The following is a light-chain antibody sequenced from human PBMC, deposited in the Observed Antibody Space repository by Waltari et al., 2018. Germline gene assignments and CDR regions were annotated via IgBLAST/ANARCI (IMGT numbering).Light chain of an antibody. V-gene: IGLV1-47*01. CDR1: SSNIGNDN. Sequence: QPVLTQPPSASGTPGQRVTISCSGRSSNIGNDNVYWYQQLPGKAPKPLLYNNFQRPSGVPGRFSGSKSGTLASLAISGLRSEGGADYFCVGWDGSLRAYVFGTGTMLTVL. CDR2: NNF. J-gene: IGLJ1*01. CDR3: VGWDGSLRAYV.